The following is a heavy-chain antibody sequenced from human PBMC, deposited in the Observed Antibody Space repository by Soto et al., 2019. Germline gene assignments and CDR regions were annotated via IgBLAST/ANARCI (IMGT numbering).Heavy chain of an antibody. D-gene: IGHD2-8*01. CDR2: INHSGST. CDR3: ARAGIGYCTNGVCYTHRTFDY. CDR1: GGSISSGGYY. J-gene: IGHJ4*02. V-gene: IGHV4-31*03. Sequence: PSETLSLTCTVSGGSISSGGYYWSWIRQHPGKGLEWIGEINHSGSTNYNPSLKSRVTISVDKSKNQFSIKLSSVAAEDTAVYYCARAGIGYCTNGVCYTHRTFDYWGQGTLVTVSS.